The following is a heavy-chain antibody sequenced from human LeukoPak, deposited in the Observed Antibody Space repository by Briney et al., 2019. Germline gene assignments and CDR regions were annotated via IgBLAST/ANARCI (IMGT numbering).Heavy chain of an antibody. CDR1: GFTVSTNY. Sequence: GGSLRLSCAASGFTVSTNYMTWIRQAPGKGLEWVSVMYTLGNTNYADSVGGRFTISRDNSKNTLYLQMNSLRAEDTAVYYCAGYGGSYPYYMDVWGKGTTVTVSS. CDR2: MYTLGNT. CDR3: AGYGGSYPYYMDV. J-gene: IGHJ6*03. V-gene: IGHV3-66*01. D-gene: IGHD1-26*01.